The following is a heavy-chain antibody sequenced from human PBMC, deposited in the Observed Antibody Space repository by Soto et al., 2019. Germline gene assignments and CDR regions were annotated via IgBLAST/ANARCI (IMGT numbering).Heavy chain of an antibody. D-gene: IGHD1-26*01. CDR2: IRSKANGYAT. J-gene: IGHJ6*02. V-gene: IGHV3-73*01. CDR1: GFPFSGSI. Sequence: HGGSLRLSCAASGFPFSGSIIHWVRQASGKGLEWVGRIRSKANGYATAYGGSVKGRFTITRDDSQNTAYLQMDSLKTEDTAVYYCTRNLGAKYGFDVWGQGTTVTVSS. CDR3: TRNLGAKYGFDV.